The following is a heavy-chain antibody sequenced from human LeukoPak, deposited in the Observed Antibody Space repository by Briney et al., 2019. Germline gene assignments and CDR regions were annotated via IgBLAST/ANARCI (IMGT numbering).Heavy chain of an antibody. CDR3: ARDFAWLFDY. J-gene: IGHJ4*02. CDR2: IKQDGSEK. D-gene: IGHD3-9*01. CDR1: GFTFSNYW. V-gene: IGHV3-7*04. Sequence: GGSLRLSCAASGFTFSNYWMSWVRQAPGKGLEWVANIKQDGSEKYYVDSVKGRFTISRDNAKNSLYLQMNSLRAEDTAVYYCARDFAWLFDYWGQGTLVTVSS.